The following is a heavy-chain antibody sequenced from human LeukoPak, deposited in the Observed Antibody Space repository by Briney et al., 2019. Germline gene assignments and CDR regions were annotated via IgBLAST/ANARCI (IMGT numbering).Heavy chain of an antibody. CDR3: VRQMIRFWFDP. D-gene: IGHD3-16*01. V-gene: IGHV3-7*01. Sequence: HPGRSLRLSCAASGFTFSSYAMHWVRQAPGKGLEWVADINPDGSQKYSVDSVKGRFTISRDNAKNSLFLQMNSLRAEDTAVYYCVRQMIRFWFDPWGQGTLVTVSS. J-gene: IGHJ5*02. CDR2: INPDGSQK. CDR1: GFTFSSYA.